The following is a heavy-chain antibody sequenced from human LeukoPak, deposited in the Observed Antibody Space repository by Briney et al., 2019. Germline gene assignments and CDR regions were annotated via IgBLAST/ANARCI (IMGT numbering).Heavy chain of an antibody. CDR1: GYTFSNYD. CDR3: ARGTTRNYGDFDY. J-gene: IGHJ4*02. D-gene: IGHD3-10*01. CDR2: MNPDSGNT. Sequence: EASVKVSCTASGYTFSNYDINWVRQVTGQGLEWMGWMNPDSGNTGYAQRFQGRVTLTRNPSISTAYMEVSSLRSEDTAVYFCARGTTRNYGDFDYWGQGTLVTVSS. V-gene: IGHV1-8*01.